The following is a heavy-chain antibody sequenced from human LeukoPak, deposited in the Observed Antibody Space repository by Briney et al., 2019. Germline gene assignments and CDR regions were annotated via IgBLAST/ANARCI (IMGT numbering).Heavy chain of an antibody. D-gene: IGHD5-12*01. CDR2: ISAYNGNT. Sequence: GASVKASCKPSGYTFTSYGINWVRQTPGQGLEWMGWISAYNGNTDYAQKLQGRVTMTTDTSTSTAYMELTSLRSDDTAVYYCASEEGYSGYDFNYWGQGTLVTVSS. CDR3: ASEEGYSGYDFNY. V-gene: IGHV1-18*01. CDR1: GYTFTSYG. J-gene: IGHJ4*02.